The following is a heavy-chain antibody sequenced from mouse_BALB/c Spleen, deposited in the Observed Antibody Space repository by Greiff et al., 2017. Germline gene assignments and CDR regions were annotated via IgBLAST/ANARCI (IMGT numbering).Heavy chain of an antibody. CDR2: ISSGGST. J-gene: IGHJ4*01. V-gene: IGHV5-6-5*01. Sequence: EVKLVESGGGLAKPGGSLKLSCAASGFTFSSYAMSWVRQTPEKRLEWVASISSGGSTYYPDSVKGRFTISRDNARNILYLQMSSLRSEDTAMYYCARGRDDAMDYWGQGTPVTVSS. CDR1: GFTFSSYA. CDR3: ARGRDDAMDY.